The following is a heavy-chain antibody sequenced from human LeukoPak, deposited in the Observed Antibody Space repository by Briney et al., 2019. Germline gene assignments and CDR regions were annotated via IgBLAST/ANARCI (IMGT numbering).Heavy chain of an antibody. CDR1: GFTFRSSW. V-gene: IGHV3-7*05. CDR3: ARDYY. CDR2: IKEDGRGK. J-gene: IGHJ6*03. Sequence: GGSLRLSCAVSGFTFRSSWMAWVRPAPGRGLEWVAAIKEDGRGKYYVDSVKGRFTISRDNSKNLLYLEMNSLRADDTAVYYCARDYY.